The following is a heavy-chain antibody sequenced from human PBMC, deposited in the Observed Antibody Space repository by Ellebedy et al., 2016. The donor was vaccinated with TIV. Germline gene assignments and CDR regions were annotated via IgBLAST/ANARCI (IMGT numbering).Heavy chain of an antibody. CDR3: AHTITMVRGVITYHYYGMDV. V-gene: IGHV2-5*02. CDR1: GFSLSTSGVG. D-gene: IGHD3-10*01. CDR2: IYWDDDK. J-gene: IGHJ6*02. Sequence: SGPTLVXPPQTLTLTCTFSGFSLSTSGVGVGWIRQPPGKALEWLALIYWDDDKRYSPSLKSRLTITKDTSKNQVVLTMTNMDPVDTATYYCAHTITMVRGVITYHYYGMDVWGRGTTVTVSS.